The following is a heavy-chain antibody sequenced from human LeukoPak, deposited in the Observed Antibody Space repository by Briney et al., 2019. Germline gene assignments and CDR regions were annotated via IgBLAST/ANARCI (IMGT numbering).Heavy chain of an antibody. CDR2: IHTDQTIQ. V-gene: IGHV3-30*02. Sequence: GGSLRLSCAASGCTFSGLGMHWVREAPGKGLEWVAYIHTDQTIQYYADSVKGRFTISRDNSKNTLHLQMKTLRSEDTAVYYCGYYNSGSYSTPDSWGQGTQVTVSS. CDR1: GCTFSGLG. D-gene: IGHD3-10*01. J-gene: IGHJ5*01. CDR3: GYYNSGSYSTPDS.